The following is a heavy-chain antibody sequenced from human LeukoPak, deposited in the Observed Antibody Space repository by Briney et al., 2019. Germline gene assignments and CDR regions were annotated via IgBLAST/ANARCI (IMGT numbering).Heavy chain of an antibody. J-gene: IGHJ4*02. Sequence: PGGSLRLSCAASGFTFSNYWMHWVRQAPGKGLVWVSRINSDGSTTTYADSVKSRFTISRDNAKNRLYLQMNSLRAEDTAVYYCARGYSWYRVDYCGQGTLVTVSS. CDR2: INSDGSTT. CDR3: ARGYSWYRVDY. CDR1: GFTFSNYW. D-gene: IGHD6-13*01. V-gene: IGHV3-74*01.